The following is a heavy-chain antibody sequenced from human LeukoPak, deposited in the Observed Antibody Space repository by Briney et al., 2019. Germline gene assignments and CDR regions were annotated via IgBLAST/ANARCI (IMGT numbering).Heavy chain of an antibody. J-gene: IGHJ4*02. CDR1: GGSISSYY. CDR3: ARVRYYYDSSGQNFDY. CDR2: IYYSGST. Sequence: SETLSLTCTVSGGSISSYYWSWIRQPPGKGLEWIGYIYYSGSTYYNPSLKSRVTISVDTSKNQFSLKLSSVTAADTAVYYCARVRYYYDSSGQNFDYLGQGTLVTVSS. V-gene: IGHV4-30-4*01. D-gene: IGHD3-22*01.